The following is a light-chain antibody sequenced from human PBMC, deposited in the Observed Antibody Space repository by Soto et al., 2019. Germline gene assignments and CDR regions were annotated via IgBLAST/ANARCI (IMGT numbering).Light chain of an antibody. Sequence: EIVLTQSPATLSLSPGERTTLSCRASQSISRYLAWYQQKPGQAPRLLIDGPSSRATVIPDRFSGSWSGTDFTLTISRLEPEYFAVYYCQQYGSSPTFGQGTKVDIK. CDR1: QSISRY. CDR3: QQYGSSPT. CDR2: GPS. J-gene: IGKJ1*01. V-gene: IGKV3-20*01.